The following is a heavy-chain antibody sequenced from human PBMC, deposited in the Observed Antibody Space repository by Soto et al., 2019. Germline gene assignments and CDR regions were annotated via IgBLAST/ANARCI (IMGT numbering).Heavy chain of an antibody. D-gene: IGHD1-26*01. V-gene: IGHV1-8*01. CDR2: MNPNSGNT. J-gene: IGHJ4*02. CDR1: GYTFTSYD. CDR3: ASSVDSLASVDY. Sequence: QVQLVQSGAEVKKPGASVKVSCKASGYTFTSYDINWVRQATGQGLEWMGWMNPNSGNTGYAQKLQGRVTMTRNTSVRRAYMELTSLTSGDTAVYYWASSVDSLASVDYWGQGTRVTVPS.